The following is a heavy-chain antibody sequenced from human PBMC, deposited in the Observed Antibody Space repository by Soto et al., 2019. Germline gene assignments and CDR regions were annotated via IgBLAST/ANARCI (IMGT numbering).Heavy chain of an antibody. Sequence: GASVKVSCKVSGYTLTELSMHCVRQAPGKVLEWMGGFDPEDGETIYAQKFQGRVTMTEDTSTDTAYMELSSLRSEDTAVYYCATSSPRPQYDFWSGYHDAFDIWGQGTMVTVSS. J-gene: IGHJ3*02. CDR1: GYTLTELS. D-gene: IGHD3-3*01. V-gene: IGHV1-24*01. CDR3: ATSSPRPQYDFWSGYHDAFDI. CDR2: FDPEDGET.